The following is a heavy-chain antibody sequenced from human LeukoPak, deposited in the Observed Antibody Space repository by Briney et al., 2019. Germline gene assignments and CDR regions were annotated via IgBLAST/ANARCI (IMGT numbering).Heavy chain of an antibody. D-gene: IGHD3-10*01. V-gene: IGHV1-46*01. CDR1: GYTFTSYY. CDR2: INPSGGST. Sequence: ASVKVSCKASGYTFTSYYMHWVRQAPGQGLEWMGIINPSGGSTSYAQKFQGRVTMTRDTSTSTVYMELSSLRSEDTAVYYCARDIGITMVRGVPDAFDIWGQGTMVTVSS. J-gene: IGHJ3*02. CDR3: ARDIGITMVRGVPDAFDI.